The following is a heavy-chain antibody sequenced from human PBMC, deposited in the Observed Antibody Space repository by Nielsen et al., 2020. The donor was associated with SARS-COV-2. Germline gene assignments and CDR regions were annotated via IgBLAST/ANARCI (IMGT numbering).Heavy chain of an antibody. CDR2: IIPILGIA. V-gene: IGHV1-69*04. J-gene: IGHJ5*02. CDR1: GYTFTKYG. Sequence: SVKVSCKAAGYTFTKYGISWVRQAPGRGLEWMGRIIPILGIANYAQKFQGRVTITADKSTSTAYMELSSLRSEDTAVYYCARGTYYYDSRIPPYNWFDPWGQGTLVTVSS. CDR3: ARGTYYYDSRIPPYNWFDP. D-gene: IGHD3-22*01.